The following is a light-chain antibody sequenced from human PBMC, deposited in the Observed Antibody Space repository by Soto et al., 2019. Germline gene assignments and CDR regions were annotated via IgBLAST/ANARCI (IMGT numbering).Light chain of an antibody. CDR1: QSISTY. V-gene: IGKV1-39*01. J-gene: IGKJ3*01. Sequence: DIQVTQSPSSLSASVGDRVTITCRASQSISTYLNWYQQKPGKAPNLLIYAASTLQSGVPSRFSGSGSGTDFTLTISSLQPEDFATYYCQQSYSTPRITFGPGTRVDVK. CDR2: AAS. CDR3: QQSYSTPRIT.